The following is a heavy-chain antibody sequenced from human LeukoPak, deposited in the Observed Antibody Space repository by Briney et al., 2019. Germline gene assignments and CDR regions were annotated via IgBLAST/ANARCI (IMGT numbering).Heavy chain of an antibody. Sequence: GASVKVPCKASGYTFTGYYMHWVRQAPGQGLEWMGWINPNSGGTNYAQKFQGRVTMTRDTSISTAYMELSRLGSDDTAVYYCARAEGSGDFWSGLDVWGQGTTVTVSS. CDR2: INPNSGGT. CDR1: GYTFTGYY. V-gene: IGHV1-2*02. D-gene: IGHD3-3*01. J-gene: IGHJ6*02. CDR3: ARAEGSGDFWSGLDV.